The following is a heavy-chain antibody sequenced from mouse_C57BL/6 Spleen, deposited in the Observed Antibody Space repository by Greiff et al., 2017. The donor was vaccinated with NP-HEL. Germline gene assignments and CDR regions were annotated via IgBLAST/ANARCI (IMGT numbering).Heavy chain of an antibody. CDR2: IYPGDGDT. D-gene: IGHD1-1*01. CDR1: GYAFSSSW. Sequence: VQLQQSGPELVKPGASVKISCKASGYAFSSSWMNWVKQRPGKGLEWIGRIYPGDGDTNYNGKFKGKATLTADKSSSTAYMQLSSLTSDDSAVYFCARWDYYGSSTWFAYWGQGTLVTVSA. V-gene: IGHV1-82*01. J-gene: IGHJ3*01. CDR3: ARWDYYGSSTWFAY.